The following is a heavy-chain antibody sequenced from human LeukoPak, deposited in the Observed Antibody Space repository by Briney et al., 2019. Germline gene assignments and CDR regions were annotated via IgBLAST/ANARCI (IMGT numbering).Heavy chain of an antibody. CDR2: INPNSGGT. Sequence: ASVKVSCKASGYSFTGYYMHWVRQPPGQGLEWMGWINPNSGGTHYAQKFQGRVTMTRDTSISTAYMELSSLRSDDTAIYYCARGPYGTSPHFDYWGQGTLVTVSS. J-gene: IGHJ4*02. CDR3: ARGPYGTSPHFDY. CDR1: GYSFTGYY. V-gene: IGHV1-2*02. D-gene: IGHD2-8*01.